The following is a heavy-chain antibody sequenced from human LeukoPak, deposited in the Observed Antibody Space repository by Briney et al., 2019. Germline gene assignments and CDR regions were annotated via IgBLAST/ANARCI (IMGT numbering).Heavy chain of an antibody. V-gene: IGHV4-61*02. Sequence: PSETLSLTCTVSGGSISSGSYYWSWIRQPAGKGLEWIGRIYTSGSTNYNPSLKSRVTISVDTSKNQFSLKLSSVTAADTAVYYCARVTIVSRVGQLVPSVYYYYMDVWGKGTTVTVSS. CDR2: IYTSGST. J-gene: IGHJ6*03. D-gene: IGHD6-13*01. CDR3: ARVTIVSRVGQLVPSVYYYYMDV. CDR1: GGSISSGSYY.